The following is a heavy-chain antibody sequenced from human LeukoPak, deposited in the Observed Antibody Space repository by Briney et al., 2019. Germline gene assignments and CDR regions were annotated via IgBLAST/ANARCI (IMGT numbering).Heavy chain of an antibody. CDR3: ARGPDDLLHGRAFDF. CDR1: GDSISSNSAA. D-gene: IGHD3-3*01. V-gene: IGHV6-1*01. J-gene: IGHJ3*01. Sequence: SQTLSLTCAISGDSISSNSAAWNWIRLSPSGGLEWLGRTLYRSNWLNDYAPSIKGRITINPDTSKNQFSLQLKSVTPDDTALYYCARGPDDLLHGRAFDFWGQGTMVTVSS. CDR2: TLYRSNWLN.